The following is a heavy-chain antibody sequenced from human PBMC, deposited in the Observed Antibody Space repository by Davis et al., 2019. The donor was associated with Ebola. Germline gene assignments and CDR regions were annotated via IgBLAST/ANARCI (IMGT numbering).Heavy chain of an antibody. V-gene: IGHV3-23*01. D-gene: IGHD6-19*01. CDR2: ISGSGGST. Sequence: GGSLRLSCAASGFTFSSYAMSWVRQAPGKGLEWVSAISGSGGSTYYADSVKGRFTISRDNSKNTLFLQMNSLRAEDTAVYYCAKSVSGWFRLDYWGHGTLVTVSS. CDR3: AKSVSGWFRLDY. J-gene: IGHJ4*01. CDR1: GFTFSSYA.